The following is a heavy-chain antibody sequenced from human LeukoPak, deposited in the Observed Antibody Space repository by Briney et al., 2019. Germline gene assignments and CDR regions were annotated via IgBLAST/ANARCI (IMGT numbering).Heavy chain of an antibody. CDR2: INPSGGST. J-gene: IGHJ6*02. Sequence: ASVKVSCKASGYTFTSYYMHWVRQAPGQGLEWMGVINPSGGSTTYAQKFQGRVTMTRDTSTTTVYMEVSRLRSDDTAVYYCARDYSSSWYGGYYYGMDVWGQGTTVTVSS. CDR3: ARDYSSSWYGGYYYGMDV. CDR1: GYTFTSYY. D-gene: IGHD6-13*01. V-gene: IGHV1-46*01.